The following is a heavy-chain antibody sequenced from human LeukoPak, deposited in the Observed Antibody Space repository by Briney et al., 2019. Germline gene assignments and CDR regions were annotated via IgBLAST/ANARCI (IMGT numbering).Heavy chain of an antibody. Sequence: GGSLRLSCAASGFTFRSFAMHWVRQRPGKGLEWVAFIRYDGTQKYYADSVQGRFTISRDNSNNTLYLQMNSLRAEDTAVYYCAKDRYYYGSGTIDYWGQGTLVTVSS. CDR1: GFTFRSFA. CDR2: IRYDGTQK. J-gene: IGHJ4*02. D-gene: IGHD3-10*01. CDR3: AKDRYYYGSGTIDY. V-gene: IGHV3-30*02.